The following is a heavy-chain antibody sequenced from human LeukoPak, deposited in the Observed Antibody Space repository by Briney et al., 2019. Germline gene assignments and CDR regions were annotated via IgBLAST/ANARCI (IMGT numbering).Heavy chain of an antibody. V-gene: IGHV3-23*01. D-gene: IGHD3-22*01. Sequence: GRSLRLSRAASGFTFSSYAMSWVRQAPGKGLEWVSAISGSGGSTYYADSVKGRFTISRDNSKNTLYLQMNSLRAEDTAVYYCAKDGSYYYDSSGYYSFDYWGQGTLVTVSS. CDR2: ISGSGGST. J-gene: IGHJ4*02. CDR3: AKDGSYYYDSSGYYSFDY. CDR1: GFTFSSYA.